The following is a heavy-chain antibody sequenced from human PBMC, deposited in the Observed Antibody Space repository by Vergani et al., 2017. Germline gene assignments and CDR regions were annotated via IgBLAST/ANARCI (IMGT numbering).Heavy chain of an antibody. CDR1: GYTFTGYY. CDR3: AREGWGRGVTDYYYYYMDV. CDR2: INPNSGGT. V-gene: IGHV1-2*02. D-gene: IGHD3-10*01. Sequence: QVQLVQSGAEVKKPGASVKVSCKASGYTFTGYYMHWVRQAPGQGLEWMGWINPNSGGTNYAQKFQGRVTMTRDTSISTAYMELSRLRSDDTAVYYCAREGWGRGVTDYYYYYMDVWGKGTTVTVSS. J-gene: IGHJ6*03.